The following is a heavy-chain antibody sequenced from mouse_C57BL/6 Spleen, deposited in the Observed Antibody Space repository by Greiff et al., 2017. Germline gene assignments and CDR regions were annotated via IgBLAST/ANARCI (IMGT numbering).Heavy chain of an antibody. CDR3: ASDPFAY. J-gene: IGHJ3*01. V-gene: IGHV5-17*01. Sequence: EVQGVESGGGLVKPGGSLKLSCAASGFTFSDYGMHWVRQAPEKGLEWVAYISSGSSTIYYADTVTGRFTISGDNAKNTLFLQMTSLRSEDTTMYYCASDPFAYWGQGTLVTVSA. CDR2: ISSGSSTI. CDR1: GFTFSDYG.